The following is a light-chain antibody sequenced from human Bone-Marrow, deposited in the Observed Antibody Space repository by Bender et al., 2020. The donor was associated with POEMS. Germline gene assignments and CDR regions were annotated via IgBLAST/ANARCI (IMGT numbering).Light chain of an antibody. Sequence: QSALTQPPSASGSPGQSVTLSCTGTSSDVGGYNYVSWYQQHPGKAPKLMIYDVTNRPSGVPDRFSGSKSGTSASLAITGLQAEDEGDYYCQSYDNSLGGWVFGGGTKLTVL. J-gene: IGLJ3*02. CDR1: SSDVGGYNY. CDR2: DVT. CDR3: QSYDNSLGGWV. V-gene: IGLV2-8*01.